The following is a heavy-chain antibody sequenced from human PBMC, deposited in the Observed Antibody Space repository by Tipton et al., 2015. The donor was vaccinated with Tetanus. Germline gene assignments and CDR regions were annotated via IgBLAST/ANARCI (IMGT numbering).Heavy chain of an antibody. J-gene: IGHJ3*01. CDR3: AKDLGDVFQGAFDV. CDR1: GFTFSSYA. Sequence: SLRLSCAASGFTFSSYAMSWVRQAPGKGLEWVSAISGGGDRTFYEDSVKGRFTISRDNSEKTLSLQMNSLRAEDTAIYYCAKDLGDVFQGAFDVWGPGTTVTVSS. D-gene: IGHD3-16*01. V-gene: IGHV3-23*02. CDR2: ISGGGDRT.